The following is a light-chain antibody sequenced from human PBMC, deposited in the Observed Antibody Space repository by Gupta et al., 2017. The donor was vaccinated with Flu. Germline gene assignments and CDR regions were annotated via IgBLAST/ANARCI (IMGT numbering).Light chain of an antibody. J-gene: IGKJ1*01. Sequence: DIQMTHSPSSLSASVGDRVTITCRASQTISTYLNWYQQKPGKAPKLLIYAASSLQEGVPSRFSGSGSGTDFTLTISSLQPEDFATYFCQQSYHTPAWTFGQGTKVEIK. CDR1: QTISTY. CDR2: AAS. CDR3: QQSYHTPAWT. V-gene: IGKV1-39*01.